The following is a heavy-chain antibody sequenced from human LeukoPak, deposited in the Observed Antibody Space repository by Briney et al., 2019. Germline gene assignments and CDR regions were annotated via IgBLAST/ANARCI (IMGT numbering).Heavy chain of an antibody. V-gene: IGHV4-4*09. Sequence: PSETLSLTCTVSSDSINNHYWSWIRHPPGKGLEWIGFIYTRGSTNYNPSLKSRVTMSGDTSKNQVYLTLNYVTAADTDVYYCARHWIETTKTYSYWFDPWGQGTLVTVSS. D-gene: IGHD1-1*01. J-gene: IGHJ5*02. CDR1: SDSINNHY. CDR3: ARHWIETTKTYSYWFDP. CDR2: IYTRGST.